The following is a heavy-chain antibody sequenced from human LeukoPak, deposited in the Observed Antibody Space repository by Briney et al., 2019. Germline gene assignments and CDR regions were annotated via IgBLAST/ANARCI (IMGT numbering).Heavy chain of an antibody. D-gene: IGHD1-1*01. J-gene: IGHJ6*03. CDR2: VDHTGST. CDR1: DDSITMYY. CDR3: ARGRVSSSTWYSTYYYYFYMDV. V-gene: IGHV4-59*01. Sequence: SETLSLTCSVSDDSITMYYWTWIRQPPGKGLEWIGYVDHTGSTNFNPSPNGRVSISRDTTNNLFSLRLRSVTAADTAVYSCARGRVSSSTWYSTYYYYFYMDVWGKGTTVTVSS.